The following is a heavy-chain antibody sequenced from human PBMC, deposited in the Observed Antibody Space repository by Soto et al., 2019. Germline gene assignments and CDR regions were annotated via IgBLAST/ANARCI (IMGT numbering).Heavy chain of an antibody. Sequence: ASVKVSCKASGYNFSDFGITWVRQAPGQGLEWMGWISGKNGNTNYAQKVQGRVTLTADTSKRTAYMEMRALTSDDTGIYYCARSEYYEETGTFENWGQGTPVTVSS. CDR2: ISGKNGNT. CDR1: GYNFSDFG. J-gene: IGHJ4*02. D-gene: IGHD1-1*01. V-gene: IGHV1-18*04. CDR3: ARSEYYEETGTFEN.